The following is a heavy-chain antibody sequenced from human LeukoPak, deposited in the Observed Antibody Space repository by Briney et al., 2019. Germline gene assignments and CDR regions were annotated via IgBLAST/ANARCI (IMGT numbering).Heavy chain of an antibody. J-gene: IGHJ4*02. D-gene: IGHD3-22*01. CDR3: ASAYYYDSSGYSPCDY. CDR1: GGTFSSYA. V-gene: IGHV1-69*13. Sequence: VASVKVSCKASGGTFSSYAISWARQAPGQGLEWMGGIIPIFGTANYAQKFQGRVTITADESTSTAYMELSSLRSKDTAVYYCASAYYYDSSGYSPCDYWGQGTLVTVSS. CDR2: IIPIFGTA.